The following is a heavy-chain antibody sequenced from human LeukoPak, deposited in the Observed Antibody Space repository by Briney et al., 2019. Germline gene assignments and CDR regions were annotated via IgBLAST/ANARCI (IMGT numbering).Heavy chain of an antibody. Sequence: SGGSLRLSCAASGFTFSSYGMHWVRQAPGKGLEWVAVISYDGSNNYYADSVKGRFTISRDNSKNTLYLQMNSLRAEDTAVYYCAKTLNGDYGYWGQGTLVTISS. D-gene: IGHD4-17*01. CDR1: GFTFSSYG. CDR3: AKTLNGDYGY. V-gene: IGHV3-30*18. J-gene: IGHJ4*02. CDR2: ISYDGSNN.